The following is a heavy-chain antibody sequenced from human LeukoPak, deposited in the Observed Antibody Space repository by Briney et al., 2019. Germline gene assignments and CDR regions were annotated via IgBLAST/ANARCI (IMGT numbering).Heavy chain of an antibody. CDR1: GFTFSSYS. J-gene: IGHJ6*03. Sequence: GGSLRLSCAASGFTFSSYSMNWVRQAPGKGLEWVAGISYDGSNKYYVDLVKGRFTVSRDNSKNTLYLQMNSLRGEDTAVYYCARLGEYYFYYTDVWGKGTTVIVSS. V-gene: IGHV3-30*03. CDR3: ARLGEYYFYYTDV. CDR2: ISYDGSNK.